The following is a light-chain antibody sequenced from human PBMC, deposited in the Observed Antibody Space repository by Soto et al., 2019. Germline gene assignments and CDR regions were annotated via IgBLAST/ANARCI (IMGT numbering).Light chain of an antibody. CDR1: QSVGSK. CDR3: QQYYIWPLT. Sequence: EIVMTQSPGTLSVSPGERATLSCRASQSVGSKLAWYQQKPGQAPTLVIHDASTGATGIPARFSGSGSGTEFPLTISSLQSEDSAVYYCQQYYIWPLTFGPGTKVDIK. V-gene: IGKV3-15*01. CDR2: DAS. J-gene: IGKJ3*01.